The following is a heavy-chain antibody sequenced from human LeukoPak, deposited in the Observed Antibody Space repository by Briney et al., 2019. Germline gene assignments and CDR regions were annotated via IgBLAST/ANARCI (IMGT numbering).Heavy chain of an antibody. CDR1: GLTVRTNS. J-gene: IGHJ1*01. Sequence: PGGSLRLSCAASGLTVRTNSMRWVRQAPGKGLERVSVIYRPGSTYYEESVNGRFTISRDTSKNTVSLQMNSLRAEDTAVYYCAGAREYCIDSNCYEYFQDWGQGTLVTVSS. CDR3: AGAREYCIDSNCYEYFQD. D-gene: IGHD2-2*01. V-gene: IGHV3-53*01. CDR2: IYRPGST.